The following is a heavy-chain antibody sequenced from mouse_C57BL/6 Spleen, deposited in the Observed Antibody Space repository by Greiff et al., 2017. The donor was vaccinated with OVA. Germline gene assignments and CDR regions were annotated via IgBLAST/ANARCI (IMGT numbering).Heavy chain of an antibody. Sequence: QVQLKQPGAELVRPGTSVKLSCKASGYTFTSYWMHWVKQRPGQGLEWIGVIDPSDSYTNYNQKFKGKATLTVDTSSSTAYMQLSSLTSEDSAVYYCARDYGSSYNWYFDVWGTGTTVTVSS. CDR2: IDPSDSYT. CDR3: ARDYGSSYNWYFDV. V-gene: IGHV1-59*01. CDR1: GYTFTSYW. J-gene: IGHJ1*03. D-gene: IGHD1-1*01.